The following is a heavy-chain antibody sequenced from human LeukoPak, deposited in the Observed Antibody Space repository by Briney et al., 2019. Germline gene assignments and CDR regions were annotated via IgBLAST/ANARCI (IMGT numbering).Heavy chain of an antibody. CDR2: MSHDGSIK. Sequence: PGRSLRLSCAASGFTFSSYGMHWVRQAPGKGLEWVAVMSHDGSIKYYADSAKGRFTISSDNSKNTLYLQMNSLRPEDTSVHYCAKDLYSSGWYGGNCDYWGQGTQVTVSP. CDR3: AKDLYSSGWYGGNCDY. V-gene: IGHV3-30*18. D-gene: IGHD6-19*01. CDR1: GFTFSSYG. J-gene: IGHJ4*02.